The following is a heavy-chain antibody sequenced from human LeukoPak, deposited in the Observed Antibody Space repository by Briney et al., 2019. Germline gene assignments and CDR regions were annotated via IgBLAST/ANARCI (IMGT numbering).Heavy chain of an antibody. CDR2: ISWNSGSI. Sequence: GGSLRLSCAASGFTFSSYAMPWVRQAPGKGLEWVSGISWNSGSIGYADSVKGRFTISRDNAKNSLYLQMNSLRAEDTALYYCAKDIGARGYYFDYRGQGTLVTVSS. CDR1: GFTFSSYA. CDR3: AKDIGARGYYFDY. V-gene: IGHV3-9*01. D-gene: IGHD1-26*01. J-gene: IGHJ4*02.